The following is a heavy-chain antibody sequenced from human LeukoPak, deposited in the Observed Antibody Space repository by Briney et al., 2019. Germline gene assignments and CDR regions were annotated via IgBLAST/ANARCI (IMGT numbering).Heavy chain of an antibody. CDR3: AKDVFDCSSTSCYTAREH. V-gene: IGHV3-23*01. CDR1: GFTFSSYA. J-gene: IGHJ1*01. Sequence: GSLRLSCAASGFTFSSYAMSWVRQAPGKGLEWVSAISGSGGSTYYADSVKGRFTISRDNSKNTLYLQMNSLRAEDTAVYYCAKDVFDCSSTSCYTAREHWGQGTLVTVSS. D-gene: IGHD2-2*02. CDR2: ISGSGGST.